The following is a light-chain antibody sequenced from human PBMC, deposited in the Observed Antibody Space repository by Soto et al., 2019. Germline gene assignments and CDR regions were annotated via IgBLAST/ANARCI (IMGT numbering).Light chain of an antibody. J-gene: IGKJ4*01. Sequence: DIVMTQSPDSLAVSLGERATIKCRSSQSILKSSIKKNSLAWYQQKPGQPPRLLIYWASTRDSGVPDRFSGSGSGTDFTLTITRLQAEDVAVYYCQQYYSSSLTLXGGTKVDIK. CDR1: QSILKSSIKKNS. CDR3: QQYYSSSLT. CDR2: WAS. V-gene: IGKV4-1*01.